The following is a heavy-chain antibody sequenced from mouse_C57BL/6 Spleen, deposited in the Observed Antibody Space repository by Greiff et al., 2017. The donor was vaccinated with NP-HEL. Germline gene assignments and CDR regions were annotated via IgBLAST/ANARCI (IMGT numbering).Heavy chain of an antibody. CDR2: IYPRSGNT. CDR3: ASGTGGSSPHWYFDV. Sequence: VQLQQSGAELARPGASVKLSCKASGYTFTSYGISWVKQRTGQGLEWIGEIYPRSGNTYYNEKFKGKATLTADKSSSTAYMELRSLTSEDSAVYFCASGTGGSSPHWYFDVWGTGTTVTVSS. J-gene: IGHJ1*03. V-gene: IGHV1-81*01. D-gene: IGHD1-1*01. CDR1: GYTFTSYG.